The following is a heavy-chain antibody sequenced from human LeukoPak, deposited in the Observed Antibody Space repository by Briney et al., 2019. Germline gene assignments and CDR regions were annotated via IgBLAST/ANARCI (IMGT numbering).Heavy chain of an antibody. D-gene: IGHD5-24*01. CDR2: IIPIFGTA. J-gene: IGHJ3*02. CDR1: GGTFSSYA. V-gene: IGHV1-69*13. CDR3: ARAPSRSDGYNYDAFDI. Sequence: ASVKVSCKAPGGTFSSYAISWVRQAPGQGLEWMGGIIPIFGTANYARNFQGRVTITADESTSTAYMELSSLRSEDTAVYYCARAPSRSDGYNYDAFDIWGQGTMVTVSS.